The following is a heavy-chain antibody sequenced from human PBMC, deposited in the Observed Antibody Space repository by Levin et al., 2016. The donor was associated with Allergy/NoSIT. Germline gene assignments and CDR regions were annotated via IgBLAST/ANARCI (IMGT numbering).Heavy chain of an antibody. Sequence: VRQAPGKGLEWVSYISSSSSTIYYADSVKGRFTISRDNAKNSLYLQMNSLRDEDTAVYYCARDPYHSSSWYKYYYYYGMDVWGQGTTVTVSS. CDR2: ISSSSSTI. V-gene: IGHV3-48*02. J-gene: IGHJ6*02. CDR3: ARDPYHSSSWYKYYYYYGMDV. D-gene: IGHD6-13*01.